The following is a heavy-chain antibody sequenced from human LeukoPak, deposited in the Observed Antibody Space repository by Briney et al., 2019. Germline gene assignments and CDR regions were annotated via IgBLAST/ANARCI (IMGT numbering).Heavy chain of an antibody. J-gene: IGHJ4*02. CDR3: ARSPAAGTMDY. CDR2: ISSSSSYI. V-gene: IGHV3-21*01. D-gene: IGHD6-13*01. Sequence: GGSLRLSYAASGFTFSSYSMNWVRQAPGKGLEWVSSISSSSSYIYYADSVKGRFTISRENAKNSLYLQMNSLRAEDTAVYYCARSPAAGTMDYWGQGTLVTVSS. CDR1: GFTFSSYS.